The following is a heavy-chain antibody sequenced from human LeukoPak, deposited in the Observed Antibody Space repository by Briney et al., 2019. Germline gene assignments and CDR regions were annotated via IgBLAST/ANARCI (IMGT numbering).Heavy chain of an antibody. J-gene: IGHJ4*02. CDR1: GGSFSSYY. Sequence: SETPSLTCAVYGGSFSSYYWSWIRQPPGKGLEWIGEINHSGGTNYNPSLKSRVTISVDTSKNQFSLKVRSVTAADTAVYYCAMNWGTGRTLDYWGQGTLVTVSS. V-gene: IGHV4-34*01. CDR2: INHSGGT. D-gene: IGHD7-27*01. CDR3: AMNWGTGRTLDY.